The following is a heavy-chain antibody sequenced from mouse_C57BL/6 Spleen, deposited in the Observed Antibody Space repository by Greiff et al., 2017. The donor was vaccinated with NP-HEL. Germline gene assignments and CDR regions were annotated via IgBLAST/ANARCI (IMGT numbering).Heavy chain of an antibody. CDR2: IYPGDGDT. J-gene: IGHJ4*01. Sequence: VQLQQSGPELVKPGASVKISCKASGYAFSSSWMNWVKQRPGKGLEWIGRIYPGDGDTNYNGKFKGKATLTADKSSSTAYMQLSSLTSEDSAVYFWARSYDYDGLYAMDYWGQGTSGTVSS. D-gene: IGHD2-4*01. CDR1: GYAFSSSW. CDR3: ARSYDYDGLYAMDY. V-gene: IGHV1-82*01.